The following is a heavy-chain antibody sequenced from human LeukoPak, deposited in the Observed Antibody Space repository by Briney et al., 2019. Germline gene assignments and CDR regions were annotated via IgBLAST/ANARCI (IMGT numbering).Heavy chain of an antibody. CDR1: GFTFSTYS. J-gene: IGHJ4*02. V-gene: IGHV3-21*01. Sequence: GGSLRLSCSASGFTFSTYSMNWVRQAPGKGLEWVSSISSSSRYIYYADSVKGRVTISRDNSKNTLYLHMDSLRAEDTAVYYCAGGVLAHYFDYWGQGTLVTVSS. D-gene: IGHD6-13*01. CDR3: AGGVLAHYFDY. CDR2: ISSSSRYI.